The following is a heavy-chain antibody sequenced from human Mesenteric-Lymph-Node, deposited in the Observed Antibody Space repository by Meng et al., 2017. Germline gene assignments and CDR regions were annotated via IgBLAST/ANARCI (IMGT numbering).Heavy chain of an antibody. CDR3: ASFGGSYYA. V-gene: IGHV1-2*05. Sequence: ASVKVSCKASGYTFTAYFMHWVRQAPGQGLEWMGRINPNNGGTDSAQKFQGRVTMTRDTSISTAYMELTRLTSDDTGVYFCASFGGSYYAWGQGTLVTVSS. CDR1: GYTFTAYF. J-gene: IGHJ5*02. CDR2: INPNNGGT. D-gene: IGHD1-26*01.